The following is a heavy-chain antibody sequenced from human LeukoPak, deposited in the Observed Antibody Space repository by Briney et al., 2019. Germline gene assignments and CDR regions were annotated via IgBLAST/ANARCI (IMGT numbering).Heavy chain of an antibody. CDR2: IYTSGST. CDR1: GGSISSGSYY. CDR3: ARRHYGSGRLRMDV. J-gene: IGHJ6*03. Sequence: SQTLSLTCTVSGGSISSGSYYWSWIRQPAGKGLEWIGHIYTSGSTNYNPSLKSRVTISVDTSKNQFSLKLSSVTAADTAVYYCARRHYGSGRLRMDVWGKGTTVTISS. V-gene: IGHV4-61*09. D-gene: IGHD3-10*01.